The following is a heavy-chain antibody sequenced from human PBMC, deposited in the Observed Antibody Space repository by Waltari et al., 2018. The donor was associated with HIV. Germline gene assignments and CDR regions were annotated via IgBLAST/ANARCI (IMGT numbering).Heavy chain of an antibody. CDR1: GGSISSSSYY. Sequence: QLQLQESGPGLVKPSETLSLTCTVSGGSISSSSYYWGWIRQPPGKGLEWIGSIYYSGSTYYNPSLKSRVTISVDTSKNQFSLKLSSVTAADTAVYYCARRGVVTGYWYFDLWGRGTLVTVSS. CDR3: ARRGVVTGYWYFDL. CDR2: IYYSGST. V-gene: IGHV4-39*01. J-gene: IGHJ2*01. D-gene: IGHD2-15*01.